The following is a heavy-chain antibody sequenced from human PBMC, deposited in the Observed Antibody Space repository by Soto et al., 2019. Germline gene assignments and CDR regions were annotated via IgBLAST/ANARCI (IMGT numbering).Heavy chain of an antibody. CDR3: AKDLGFGEASRY. J-gene: IGHJ4*02. CDR1: GFTFSSYA. V-gene: IGHV3-23*01. CDR2: ISGSGGST. Sequence: GSLRLSCAASGFTFSSYAMSWVRQAPGKGLEWVSAISGSGGSTYYADSVKGRFTISRDNSKNTLYLQMNSLRAEDTAVYYCAKDLGFGEASRYWGQGTLVTVSS. D-gene: IGHD3-10*01.